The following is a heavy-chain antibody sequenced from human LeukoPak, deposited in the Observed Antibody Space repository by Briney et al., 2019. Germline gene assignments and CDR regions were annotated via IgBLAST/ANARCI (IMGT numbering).Heavy chain of an antibody. CDR3: TTGPPNLSVPVDY. D-gene: IGHD1-1*01. CDR1: GFTFSNAW. J-gene: IGHJ4*02. CDR2: IKSKTDGGTT. Sequence: GGSLRLSCAASGFTFSNAWMSWVRQAPGKGLELVCRIKSKTDGGTTDYAATVKGRFTISRDDSKNTLYLQMNSLKTEDTAVYYCTTGPPNLSVPVDYWGQGTLVTVSS. V-gene: IGHV3-15*01.